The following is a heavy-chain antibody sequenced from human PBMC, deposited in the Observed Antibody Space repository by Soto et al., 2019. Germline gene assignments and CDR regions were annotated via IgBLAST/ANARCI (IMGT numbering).Heavy chain of an antibody. J-gene: IGHJ4*02. V-gene: IGHV3-23*01. CDR1: GFTFSSYA. CDR3: AKMAQRISVAFTDY. Sequence: EVQLLESGGGLVQPGGSLSVSCAASGFTFSSYAMTWVRQAPGKGLEWVSTISGTGGGTYYADSVKGRFTISRDNSKHTLYLQMNSLRVDDTAVYYCAKMAQRISVAFTDYWGQGTLVTFSS. CDR2: ISGTGGGT. D-gene: IGHD2-2*01.